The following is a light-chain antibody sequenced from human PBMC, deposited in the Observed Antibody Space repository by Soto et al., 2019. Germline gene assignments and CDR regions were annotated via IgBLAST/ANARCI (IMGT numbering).Light chain of an antibody. CDR3: QQYNNWPPMST. V-gene: IGKV1-39*01. CDR2: GAS. CDR1: LRISKY. J-gene: IGKJ2*01. Sequence: DIKLTQSPSSLSASLGDRVTITCRASLRISKYLNWYQQKPGKAPKLLIYGASTLQSGVPSSFSGSGSGTEFTLTINSLQPEDFVIYYCQQYNNWPPMSTFGQGTKLEMK.